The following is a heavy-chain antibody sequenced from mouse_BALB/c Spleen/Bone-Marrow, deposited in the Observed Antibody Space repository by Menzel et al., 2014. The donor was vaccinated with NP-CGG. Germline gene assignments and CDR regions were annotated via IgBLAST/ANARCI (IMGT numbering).Heavy chain of an antibody. CDR3: ARYYYGSSLFAY. J-gene: IGHJ3*01. V-gene: IGHV14-3*02. CDR1: GFNIKDTY. CDR2: IDPANGNT. Sequence: VHVKQSGAELVKPGASVKLSCTASGFNIKDTYMYWVKQRPEQGLEWIGRIDPANGNTKYDPKFQDKATITADTSSNTAYLQLSSLTSEDTAVYYRARYYYGSSLFAYWGQGTLVTVSA. D-gene: IGHD1-1*01.